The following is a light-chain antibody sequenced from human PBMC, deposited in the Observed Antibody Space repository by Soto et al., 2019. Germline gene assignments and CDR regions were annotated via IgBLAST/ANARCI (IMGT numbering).Light chain of an antibody. CDR3: QQSYSTPRT. CDR1: QSIRRN. J-gene: IGKJ1*01. Sequence: DIQMTQSPSSLSASVADRVIITCRASQSIRRNLNWYQQKPGKAPNLLIHTASGLQSGVPSRFSGSGSGTDFTLTISTLQPEDFASYFCQQSYSTPRTFGQGTRVEV. V-gene: IGKV1-39*01. CDR2: TAS.